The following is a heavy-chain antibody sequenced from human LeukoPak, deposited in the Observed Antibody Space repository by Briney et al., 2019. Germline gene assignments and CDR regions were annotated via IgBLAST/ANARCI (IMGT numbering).Heavy chain of an antibody. CDR1: GFSLSTNKMR. CDR3: ARTVAGRTFDY. J-gene: IGHJ4*02. D-gene: IGHD6-19*01. CDR2: IDWDDNK. V-gene: IGHV2-70*04. Sequence: SGPALVKPTQTLTLICTFSGFSLSTNKMRVSWVRQSPGRALEWLARIDWDDNKFYNTSLKTRLTISKDTSKNRVVLTMTDVDPVDTATYYCARTVAGRTFDYWGQGTLVTVSS.